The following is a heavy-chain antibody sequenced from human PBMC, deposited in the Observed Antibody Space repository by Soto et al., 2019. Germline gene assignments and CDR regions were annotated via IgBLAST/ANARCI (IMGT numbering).Heavy chain of an antibody. CDR2: ISSDGNNK. CDR1: GFTFSNYG. V-gene: IGHV3-30*18. D-gene: IGHD1-26*01. Sequence: GGSLRLSCAASGFTFSNYGMHGVRQAPGKGLEWVTVISSDGNNKYYADSVRGRFTISRDNSKNTLFLQMNSLRAEDTAMYYCAKERPVKARSGSLSSWCQGTLVTVSS. J-gene: IGHJ5*02. CDR3: AKERPVKARSGSLSS.